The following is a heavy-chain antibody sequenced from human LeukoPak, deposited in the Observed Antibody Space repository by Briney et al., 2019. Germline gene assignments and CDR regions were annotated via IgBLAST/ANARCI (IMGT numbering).Heavy chain of an antibody. D-gene: IGHD2-2*01. J-gene: IGHJ4*02. CDR1: GFTFSSYA. CDR2: ISGSGGST. V-gene: IGHV3-23*01. Sequence: PTGGSLRLSCAASGFTFSSYAMSWVRQAPGKGLERVSAISGSGGSTYYADSVKGRFTISRDNSKNTLYLQMNSLRAEDTAVYYCAKAEGYCSSTSCYEDYWGQGTLVTVSS. CDR3: AKAEGYCSSTSCYEDY.